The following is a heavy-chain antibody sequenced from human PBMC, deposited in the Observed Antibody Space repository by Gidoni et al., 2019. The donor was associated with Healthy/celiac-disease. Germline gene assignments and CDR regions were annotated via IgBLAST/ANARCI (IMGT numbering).Heavy chain of an antibody. CDR3: ARELAARDAFDI. Sequence: QVQLQESGPGLVKPSETLSLTCTGSGGSISSYYWTWIRQPPGPGLEWLGYIYYSGSTNYTPPLKGRVTISVDTSKNQFSLKLSSVTAAYTAVYYCARELAARDAFDIWGQGTMVTVSS. CDR2: IYYSGST. V-gene: IGHV4-59*12. CDR1: GGSISSYY. J-gene: IGHJ3*02. D-gene: IGHD6-6*01.